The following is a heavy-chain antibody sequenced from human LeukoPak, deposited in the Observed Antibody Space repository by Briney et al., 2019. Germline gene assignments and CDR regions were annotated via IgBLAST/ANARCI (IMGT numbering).Heavy chain of an antibody. CDR1: GGSVSRTSYY. Sequence: PSETLSLTCTVSGGSVSRTSYYWGWIRQPPGEGLEWIGNIYYSGTTYYNPSLKSRVTILVDTSKNQFSLKLTSVTAADTAVYYCARLGDGYNTGGGFDYWAQGTLVTVPS. CDR3: ARLGDGYNTGGGFDY. D-gene: IGHD5-24*01. J-gene: IGHJ4*02. V-gene: IGHV4-39*01. CDR2: IYYSGTT.